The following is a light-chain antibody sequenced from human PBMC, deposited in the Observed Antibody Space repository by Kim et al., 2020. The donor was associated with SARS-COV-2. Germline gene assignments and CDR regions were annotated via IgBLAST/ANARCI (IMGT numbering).Light chain of an antibody. CDR1: QSVSSY. J-gene: IGKJ4*01. V-gene: IGKV3-11*01. CDR2: DAS. CDR3: QQRSDWLT. Sequence: SLSPGERATLSYRASQSVSSYLAWYQQKPGQATRLLIYDASNRATGIPARFSGSGSGTDFTLTISSLEPEDFAVYYCQQRSDWLTFGGGTKVDIK.